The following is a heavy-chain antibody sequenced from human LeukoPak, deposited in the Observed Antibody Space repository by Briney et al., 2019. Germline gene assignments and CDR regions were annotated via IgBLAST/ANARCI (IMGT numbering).Heavy chain of an antibody. CDR1: GFTFSSYS. J-gene: IGHJ4*02. V-gene: IGHV3-21*01. Sequence: GGSLRLSCAASGFTFSSYSMNWVRQAPGKGLEWVSSISSSSYIYYADSVKGRFTISRDNAKNSLYLQMNSLRAEDTAVYYRARDRAARGFDYWGQGTLVTVSS. CDR3: ARDRAARGFDY. D-gene: IGHD6-6*01. CDR2: ISSSSYI.